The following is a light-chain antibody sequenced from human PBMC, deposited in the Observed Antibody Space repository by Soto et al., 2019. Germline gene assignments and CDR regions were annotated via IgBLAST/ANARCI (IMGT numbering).Light chain of an antibody. CDR1: QSVSRY. V-gene: IGKV3-20*01. CDR3: QQYGSSPPT. Sequence: IVLTQAPGTLSLSPGERSTLSCMASQSVSRYLTWYQQKPGQGPRVLIYGASSRATGIPDRFSGSGSGTDFTLTINRLEPEDFAVYYCQQYGSSPPTFGQGTKVDIK. CDR2: GAS. J-gene: IGKJ1*01.